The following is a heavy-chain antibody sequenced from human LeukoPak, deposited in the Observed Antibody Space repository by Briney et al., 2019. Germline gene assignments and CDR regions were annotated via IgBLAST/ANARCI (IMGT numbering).Heavy chain of an antibody. CDR2: IYTSGST. CDR1: GGSISSYY. Sequence: SETLSLTCTVSGGSISSYYWSWIRQPAGKGLEWIGRIYTSGSTNYNPSLKTGVTMSVDTSKKQFSLKLSSVTAADTAVYYCARDSVVPAPGATVSAFEIWGQGTMGTVSS. D-gene: IGHD2-2*01. V-gene: IGHV4-4*07. J-gene: IGHJ3*02. CDR3: ARDSVVPAPGATVSAFEI.